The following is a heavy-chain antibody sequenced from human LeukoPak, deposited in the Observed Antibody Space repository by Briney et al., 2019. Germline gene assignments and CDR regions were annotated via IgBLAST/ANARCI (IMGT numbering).Heavy chain of an antibody. J-gene: IGHJ4*02. CDR2: IVPIFGIP. CDR1: GGSFSTYA. V-gene: IGHV1-69*04. CDR3: ARDSVPVKKAVADRPSHFDY. D-gene: IGHD6-19*01. Sequence: SVKVSCKASGGSFSTYAINWVQQAPGQGLEWMGRIVPIFGIPNYAQKFQGRVTIIADKSTSTAYMELSSLRSEDTAVYYCARDSVPVKKAVADRPSHFDYWGQGTLVTVSS.